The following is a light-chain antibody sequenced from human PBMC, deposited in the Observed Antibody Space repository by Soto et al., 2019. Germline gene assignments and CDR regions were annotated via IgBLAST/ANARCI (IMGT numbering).Light chain of an antibody. CDR2: DAS. J-gene: IGKJ4*01. CDR1: QSVSGY. V-gene: IGKV3-11*01. Sequence: EIVLTQSPATLSLSPGERATLSCRASQSVSGYLAWYQQKPGQAPRLLMYDASNMATGIPASFSGSGSGTDFTLTISSLEPKDFAVYYCQQRSNWPSTFGGGTKVEIK. CDR3: QQRSNWPST.